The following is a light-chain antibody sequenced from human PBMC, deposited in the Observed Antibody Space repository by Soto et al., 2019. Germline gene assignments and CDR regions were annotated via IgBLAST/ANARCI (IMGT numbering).Light chain of an antibody. Sequence: ETLLTQSPATLSLSPGERATLSCRASQSIGSSYLAWYQQKPGQAPRLLIYGASSRATGIPDRFSGGGSGTDFSLTISRLDPEDFAVYYCQQYSSSPITFGQGTRLEIK. V-gene: IGKV3-20*01. J-gene: IGKJ5*01. CDR1: QSIGSSY. CDR2: GAS. CDR3: QQYSSSPIT.